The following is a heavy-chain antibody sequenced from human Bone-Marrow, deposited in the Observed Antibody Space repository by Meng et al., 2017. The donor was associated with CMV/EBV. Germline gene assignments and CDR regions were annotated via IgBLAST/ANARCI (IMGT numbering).Heavy chain of an antibody. CDR1: GYSFTSYW. CDR3: ARRTGGVGYCSSTSCSGACDI. Sequence: GGSLRLSCKGSGYSFTSYWIGWVRQMPGKGLEWMGIIYPGDSDTRYSPSFQGQVTISADKSISTAYLQWSSLKASDTAMYYCARRTGGVGYCSSTSCSGACDIWGQGKMVNVAS. J-gene: IGHJ3*02. CDR2: IYPGDSDT. V-gene: IGHV5-51*01. D-gene: IGHD2-2*01.